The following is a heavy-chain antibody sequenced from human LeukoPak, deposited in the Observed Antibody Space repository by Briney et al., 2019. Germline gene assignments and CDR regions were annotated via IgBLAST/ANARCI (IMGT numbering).Heavy chain of an antibody. CDR3: AKDYVVGSIDY. CDR1: GFTFTTYW. J-gene: IGHJ4*02. Sequence: GSLRLSCAASGFTFTTYWMTWVRQAPGKGLEWVSSIDKIGVGTYYADSVRGRFTISRDNSKNTLFLQMNSLRAEDSAVYYCAKDYVVGSIDYWGQGTLVTVSS. CDR2: IDKIGVGT. D-gene: IGHD2-21*01. V-gene: IGHV3-23*01.